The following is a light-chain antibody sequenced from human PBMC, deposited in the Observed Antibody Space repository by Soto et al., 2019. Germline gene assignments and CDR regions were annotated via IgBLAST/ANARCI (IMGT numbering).Light chain of an antibody. CDR2: GAS. Sequence: DIEVTQSPSSLSASLGDRVTITCRASHDISTYLTWYQHESGKAPKLLIYGASKLEPGVPSRFSGSGSGTIFTLTISGLQPEDIAKYFCQQYEALPPTFGGGTRVEIK. V-gene: IGKV1-33*01. CDR3: QQYEALPPT. CDR1: HDISTY. J-gene: IGKJ4*01.